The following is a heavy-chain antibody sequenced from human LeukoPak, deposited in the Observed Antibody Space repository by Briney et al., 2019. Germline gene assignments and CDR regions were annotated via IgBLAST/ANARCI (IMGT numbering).Heavy chain of an antibody. CDR3: ARDRTLDY. Sequence: SETLSLTCTVSGGSISSYYWSWIRQPPGKGLEWIGYIYYSGSTNYNPSLKSRVTISVDTSKNQFSLKLSSVTAADTAVYYCARDRTLDYWGQGTLVTVSS. J-gene: IGHJ4*02. CDR1: GGSISSYY. CDR2: IYYSGST. V-gene: IGHV4-59*01.